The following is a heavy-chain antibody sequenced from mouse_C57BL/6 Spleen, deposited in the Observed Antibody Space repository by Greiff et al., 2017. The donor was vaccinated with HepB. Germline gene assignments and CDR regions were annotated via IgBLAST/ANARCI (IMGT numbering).Heavy chain of an antibody. CDR2: ISYDGSN. Sequence: EVKLQESGPGLVKPSQSLSLTCSVTGYSITSGYYWNWIRQFPGNKLEWMGYISYDGSNNYNPSLKNRISITRDTSKNQFFLKLNSVTTEDTATYYCARELLRTAMDYWGQGTSVTVSS. D-gene: IGHD1-1*01. V-gene: IGHV3-6*01. CDR3: ARELLRTAMDY. J-gene: IGHJ4*01. CDR1: GYSITSGYY.